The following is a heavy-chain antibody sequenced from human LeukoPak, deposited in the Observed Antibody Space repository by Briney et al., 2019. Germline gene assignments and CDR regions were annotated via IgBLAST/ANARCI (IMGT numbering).Heavy chain of an antibody. CDR1: GFTFSSYG. Sequence: GGSLRLSCAASGFTFSSYGMHWVRQAPGKGLEWVAVIWYDGSNKYYADSVKGRFTISRDNSKNTLYLQMNSLRAEDTAVYYCARESYGSGDYFDYWGQGTLVTVSS. D-gene: IGHD3-10*01. J-gene: IGHJ4*02. CDR3: ARESYGSGDYFDY. CDR2: IWYDGSNK. V-gene: IGHV3-33*01.